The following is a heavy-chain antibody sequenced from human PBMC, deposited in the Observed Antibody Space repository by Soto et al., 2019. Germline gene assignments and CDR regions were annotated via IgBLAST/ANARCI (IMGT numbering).Heavy chain of an antibody. CDR3: ARRITMLWVVIEFDWFDP. V-gene: IGHV4-31*03. Sequence: QVQLQESGPGLVKPSQTLSLTCTVSGGSLSSRSYYWSWIRQLPGKGLEWIGYIYYSDNTYYNPSLKSRVTISGDTSKNQFSLMLSSVTAADTAVYYCARRITMLWVVIEFDWFDPWGQGALVTVSS. J-gene: IGHJ5*02. CDR2: IYYSDNT. D-gene: IGHD3-10*01. CDR1: GGSLSSRSYY.